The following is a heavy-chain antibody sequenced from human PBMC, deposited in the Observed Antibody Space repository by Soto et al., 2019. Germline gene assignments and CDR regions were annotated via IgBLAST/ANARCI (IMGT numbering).Heavy chain of an antibody. V-gene: IGHV3-7*04. CDR2: IMKDGSLT. J-gene: IGHJ4*02. D-gene: IGHD6-19*01. Sequence: EVQLVESGGGLVQPGGSLRLSCAASGFTFNNYWMTWVRQAPGQGLEWVANIMKDGSLTEYVDLVKGRFTISRDNVKNSLDLQMDRLRVEDMAIYYCVRNDGWYRLDSWGQGSLVIVSS. CDR3: VRNDGWYRLDS. CDR1: GFTFNNYW.